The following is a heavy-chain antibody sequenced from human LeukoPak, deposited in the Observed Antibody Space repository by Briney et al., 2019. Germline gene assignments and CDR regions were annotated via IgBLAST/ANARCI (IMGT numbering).Heavy chain of an antibody. CDR1: GGSISSGGYY. CDR2: IYYSGST. V-gene: IGHV4-31*03. CDR3: ARWELLARPYFDY. D-gene: IGHD1-26*01. J-gene: IGHJ4*02. Sequence: SETLSLTCTVSGGSISSGGYYWSWIRQHPGKGLEWIGYIYYSGSTYYNPSLKSRVTISVDTSKNQFSLKLSSVTAADTAVYYCARWELLARPYFDYWGQGTLVTVSS.